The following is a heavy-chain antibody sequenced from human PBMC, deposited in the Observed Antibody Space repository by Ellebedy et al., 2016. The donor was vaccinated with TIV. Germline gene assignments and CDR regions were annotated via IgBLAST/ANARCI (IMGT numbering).Heavy chain of an antibody. CDR2: ISTTSFYT. Sequence: GESLKIPXAASGFTFSDYAMTWVRQAPGKGLEWVSVISTTSFYTFYADSVKGRFTISRDNSKNTLFLQMNRLRAEDTAIYYCANGGLSTGYSFRNWGQGTVVTVSS. D-gene: IGHD5-24*01. J-gene: IGHJ4*02. V-gene: IGHV3-23*01. CDR1: GFTFSDYA. CDR3: ANGGLSTGYSFRN.